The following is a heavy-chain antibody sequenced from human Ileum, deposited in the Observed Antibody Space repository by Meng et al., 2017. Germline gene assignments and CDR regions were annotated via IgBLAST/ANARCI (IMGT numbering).Heavy chain of an antibody. CDR2: FYPGGRV. V-gene: IGHV4-61*02. Sequence: SETLSLTCSVSGGSINGGGHYWTWLRQPAGKGLEWIGRFYPGGRVNYNPSLKSRVTISVDTSKNQFFLKVRSVTAADTAVYYCARDALSGAYFMYWGQGALVTLL. CDR3: ARDALSGAYFMY. CDR1: GGSINGGGHY. J-gene: IGHJ4*02. D-gene: IGHD7-27*01.